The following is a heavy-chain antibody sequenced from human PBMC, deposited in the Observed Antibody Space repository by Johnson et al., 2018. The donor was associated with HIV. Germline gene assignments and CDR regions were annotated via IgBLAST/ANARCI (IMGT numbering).Heavy chain of an antibody. Sequence: QMQLVESGGGVVQPGRSLRLSCTASGFTFSSYAMHWVRQAPGKGLEWVAVISYDGSNKYYADSVKGRFTLSRDNSKNTLYLQMNSLSAEDTAVYYCARDRRDVSSSRWFGPTRRAFDIWGQGTMVTVSS. CDR3: ARDRRDVSSSRWFGPTRRAFDI. CDR2: ISYDGSNK. D-gene: IGHD6-6*01. CDR1: GFTFSSYA. V-gene: IGHV3-30-3*01. J-gene: IGHJ3*02.